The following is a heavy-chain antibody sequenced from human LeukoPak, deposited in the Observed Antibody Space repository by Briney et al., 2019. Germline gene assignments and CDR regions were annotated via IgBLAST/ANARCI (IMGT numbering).Heavy chain of an antibody. V-gene: IGHV3-33*08. CDR2: IWDDGSNK. D-gene: IGHD3-10*01. CDR1: GFSLITYN. Sequence: PGGSLRLSCAASGFSLITYNMNWVRQAPGKGLEWVAVIWDDGSNKYYEESVKGRFIISRDISKKMLYLQMNNLRAEDTAVYYCARERGGQDWDFDLWGRGTLVTVSS. J-gene: IGHJ2*01. CDR3: ARERGGQDWDFDL.